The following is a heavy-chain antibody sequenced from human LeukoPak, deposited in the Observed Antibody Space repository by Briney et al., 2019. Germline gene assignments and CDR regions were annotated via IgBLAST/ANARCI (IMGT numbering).Heavy chain of an antibody. CDR1: GYTFTGYY. CDR3: ARHRSGSTRFDP. V-gene: IGHV1-2*02. J-gene: IGHJ5*02. Sequence: ASVKVPCKASGYTFTGYYMHWVRQAPGQGLEWMGWINPNSGGTNYAQKFQGRVTMTRDTSISTAYMELSRLRSDDTAVYYCARHRSGSTRFDPWGQGTLVTVSS. D-gene: IGHD3-16*02. CDR2: INPNSGGT.